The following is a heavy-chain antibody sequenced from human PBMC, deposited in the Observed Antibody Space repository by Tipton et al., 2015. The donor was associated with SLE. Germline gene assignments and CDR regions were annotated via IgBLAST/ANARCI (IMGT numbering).Heavy chain of an antibody. Sequence: TLSLTCTGSGDSISGHYRSWIRQPPGKGLEWIGNIYDSGRTSYNPSLKSRLTISEDTSKQQFSLELSSLTAADTAVYYCARHAGDYAYFDSWGQGTLVTVSS. D-gene: IGHD4-17*01. CDR1: GDSISGHY. CDR3: ARHAGDYAYFDS. J-gene: IGHJ4*02. V-gene: IGHV4-59*08. CDR2: IYDSGRT.